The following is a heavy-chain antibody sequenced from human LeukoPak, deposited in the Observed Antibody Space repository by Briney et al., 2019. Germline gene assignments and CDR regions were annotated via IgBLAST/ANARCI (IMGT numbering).Heavy chain of an antibody. V-gene: IGHV1-46*01. Sequence: ASVKVSCKASGYTFTSYYMHWVRQAPGQGLEWMGIINPSSGSTSYAQKFQGRVTMTRDTSTHTVYMELSSLRSEDTAVYYCAKNVEMATNSYYYYMDVWGKGTTVTVSS. CDR1: GYTFTSYY. CDR2: INPSSGST. J-gene: IGHJ6*03. D-gene: IGHD5-24*01. CDR3: AKNVEMATNSYYYYMDV.